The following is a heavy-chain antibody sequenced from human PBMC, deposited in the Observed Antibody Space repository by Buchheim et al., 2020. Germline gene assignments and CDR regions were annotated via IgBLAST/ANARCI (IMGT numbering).Heavy chain of an antibody. J-gene: IGHJ5*02. Sequence: EVQLVESGGGLVQPGGSLRLSCAVSGFTVSSDSMSWVRQAPGKGLEWVSAIYGGGATFFTDSVKGRFNISRDRSKHTPSLQMNRLRVEDTAMYYCARRQPSGSWFDPWGQGTL. CDR2: IYGGGAT. V-gene: IGHV3-66*01. D-gene: IGHD3-22*01. CDR1: GFTVSSDS. CDR3: ARRQPSGSWFDP.